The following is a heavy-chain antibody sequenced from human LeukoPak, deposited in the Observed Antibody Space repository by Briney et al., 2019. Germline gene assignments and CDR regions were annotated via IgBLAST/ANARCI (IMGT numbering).Heavy chain of an antibody. CDR3: ARGIPGYSSGWYLTDY. D-gene: IGHD6-19*01. J-gene: IGHJ4*02. V-gene: IGHV1-18*01. CDR2: ISAYNGNT. CDR1: GYTFTSYG. Sequence: ASVKVSCKASGYTFTSYGISWVRQAPGQGLEWMGWISAYNGNTNYAQKLQGRVTMTTDTSPSTAYMELRSLRSDDTAVYYCARGIPGYSSGWYLTDYWGQGTLVTISS.